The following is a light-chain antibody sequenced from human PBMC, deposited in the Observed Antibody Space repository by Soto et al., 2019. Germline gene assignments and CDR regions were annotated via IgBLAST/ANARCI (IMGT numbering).Light chain of an antibody. CDR3: SSYTSSRTLV. Sequence: QYALTQPASVSESPGQSITISCTGTSTDVGAYNYVSWYQKYSGKAPKLMIYEVNYRPSGVSNRFSGSKSGNTAALPISGLQAEDEADYYCSSYTSSRTLVFGGGTQLTVL. CDR2: EVN. V-gene: IGLV2-14*01. J-gene: IGLJ2*01. CDR1: STDVGAYNY.